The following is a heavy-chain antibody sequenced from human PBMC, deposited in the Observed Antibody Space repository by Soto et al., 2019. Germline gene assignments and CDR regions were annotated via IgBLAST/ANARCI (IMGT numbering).Heavy chain of an antibody. V-gene: IGHV3-53*01. D-gene: IGHD3-9*01. CDR2: IYSEGTP. J-gene: IGHJ6*02. Sequence: GGSLRLSCASSGFTVVSNYMSWVRQAPGKGLEWVSVIYSEGTPYYADSVKGRFTISRENSNNTLYLHMNNLRAEDTAVYYCARSTYYDILTGSYYYYAMDVWGQGTTVTVPS. CDR1: GFTVVSNY. CDR3: ARSTYYDILTGSYYYYAMDV.